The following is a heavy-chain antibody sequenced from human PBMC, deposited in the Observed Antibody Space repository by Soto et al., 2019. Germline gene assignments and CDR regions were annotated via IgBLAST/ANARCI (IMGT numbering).Heavy chain of an antibody. CDR3: ARGPTAKDLGPFDY. CDR2: INHSGST. Sequence: QVQLQQWGAGLLRPSETLSLTCAVNGGSFSVYYWSWIRQPPGRGLEWVGKINHSGSTNYNPSLKSRVTMSVATSKNQSSLKLSPGTAADTAVYYCARGPTAKDLGPFDYWGQGTLVTVSS. CDR1: GGSFSVYY. V-gene: IGHV4-34*01. J-gene: IGHJ4*02.